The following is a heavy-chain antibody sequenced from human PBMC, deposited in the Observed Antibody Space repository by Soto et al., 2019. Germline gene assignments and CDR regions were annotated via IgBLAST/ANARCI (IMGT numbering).Heavy chain of an antibody. J-gene: IGHJ5*02. D-gene: IGHD6-13*01. CDR3: TRDASRDSSARGWFDP. Sequence: VGSLRLSCGASGFTFRSFTMNWVRQARGKGLEWVSTISSNSAYIYYTDALRGRFTISRDNAKNSLHLQMNSLRAEDTAVYYCTRDASRDSSARGWFDPWGPGTLVTV. CDR2: ISSNSAYI. CDR1: GFTFRSFT. V-gene: IGHV3-21*01.